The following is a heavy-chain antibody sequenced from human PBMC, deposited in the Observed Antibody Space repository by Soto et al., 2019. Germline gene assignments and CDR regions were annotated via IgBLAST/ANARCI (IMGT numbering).Heavy chain of an antibody. CDR2: IYYSGST. J-gene: IGHJ4*02. CDR3: ASSPYYYDSSGYYRGFDY. D-gene: IGHD3-22*01. V-gene: IGHV4-59*01. Sequence: SETLSLTCTVSGGSISSYYWSWIRQPPEKGLEWIGYIYYSGSTNYNPSLKSRVTISVDTSKNQFSLKLSSVTAADTAVYYCASSPYYYDSSGYYRGFDYWGQGTLVTVSS. CDR1: GGSISSYY.